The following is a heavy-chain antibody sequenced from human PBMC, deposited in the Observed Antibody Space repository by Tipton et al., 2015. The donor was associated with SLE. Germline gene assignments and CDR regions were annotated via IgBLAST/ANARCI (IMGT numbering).Heavy chain of an antibody. V-gene: IGHV1-8*01. D-gene: IGHD3-9*01. CDR3: ASYDISYFQH. CDR1: GFTFTTYD. J-gene: IGHJ1*01. Sequence: SCATSGFTFTTYDINWVRQAPGQGLEWMGWMNPNTGHTKYAQKFQGRVSMTRTTSIGTAYMELSSLRSEDTAVYYCASYDISYFQHWGQGTLVTVSS. CDR2: MNPNTGHT.